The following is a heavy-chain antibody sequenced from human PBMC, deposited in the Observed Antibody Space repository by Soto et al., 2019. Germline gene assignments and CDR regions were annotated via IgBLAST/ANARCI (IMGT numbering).Heavy chain of an antibody. CDR2: IHYSGST. Sequence: QVQLLESGPGLVKPSETLSLTCTVSGDSIGTTHSYWAWIRQSPGKGLEWIGNIHYSGSTYYMPSLRSRVTLAVATSKKQFSLRLTSVTAEDTAVYYCARHEGNGNVWPLDYWGQGILVTVSS. V-gene: IGHV4-39*01. D-gene: IGHD2-8*01. CDR3: ARHEGNGNVWPLDY. CDR1: GDSIGTTHSY. J-gene: IGHJ4*02.